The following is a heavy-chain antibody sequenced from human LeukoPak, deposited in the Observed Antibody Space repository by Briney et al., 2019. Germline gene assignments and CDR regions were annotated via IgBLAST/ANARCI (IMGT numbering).Heavy chain of an antibody. D-gene: IGHD3-10*01. Sequence: PGGSLRLSCAASGFTFSNAWMSWVRQAPGKGLEWVGRIKSKTVGGTTDYAAPVKGRFTISRDDSKNTLYLQMNSLKTEDTAVYYCTAATSLLCWGQGTLVTVSS. CDR2: IKSKTVGGTT. V-gene: IGHV3-15*01. CDR3: TAATSLLC. CDR1: GFTFSNAW. J-gene: IGHJ4*02.